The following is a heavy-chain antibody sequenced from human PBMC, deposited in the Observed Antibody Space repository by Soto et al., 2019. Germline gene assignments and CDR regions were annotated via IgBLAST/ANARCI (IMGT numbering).Heavy chain of an antibody. V-gene: IGHV3-13*05. CDR2: IGTAGDP. Sequence: GSLRLSCAGSGFTFSSYDMHWVRQAAGKVLEWVSGIGTAGDPYYPDSVKGRFTISRENGKNSLDLQMNSLRAGDTAVYYCARGRDLTWGSRWFFDLWGRGTLVTVSS. CDR1: GFTFSSYD. D-gene: IGHD7-27*01. J-gene: IGHJ2*01. CDR3: ARGRDLTWGSRWFFDL.